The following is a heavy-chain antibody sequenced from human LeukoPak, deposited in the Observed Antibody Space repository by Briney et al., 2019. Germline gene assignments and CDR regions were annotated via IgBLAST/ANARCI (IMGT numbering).Heavy chain of an antibody. D-gene: IGHD4-17*01. CDR1: GFTFSTYS. V-gene: IGHV3-11*05. Sequence: GGSLRLSCAASGFTFSTYSMSWVRQAPGKGLEWVSYISSGNNYTNYADSVKGRFTVSRDNAKNSLYLQMNSLGAEDTAVYYCARDGGEGTVTSNLDLWGRGTLVTVSS. CDR2: ISSGNNYT. J-gene: IGHJ2*01. CDR3: ARDGGEGTVTSNLDL.